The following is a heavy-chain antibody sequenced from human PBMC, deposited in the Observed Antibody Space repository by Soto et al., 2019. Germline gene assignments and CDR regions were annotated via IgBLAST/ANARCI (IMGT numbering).Heavy chain of an antibody. CDR1: GYTFTNYY. Sequence: QVQLVQSGAELKTPGASVKISCKASGYTFTNYYIHWVRQAPGQGLEWMGLIRPDGGGTTYAQKFEDILTLTRDTSTTTVYMELSSLRSEDTAIYYCARVEGVTARPGDWGQGTPVTVSS. J-gene: IGHJ4*02. V-gene: IGHV1-46*01. CDR2: IRPDGGGT. D-gene: IGHD6-6*01. CDR3: ARVEGVTARPGD.